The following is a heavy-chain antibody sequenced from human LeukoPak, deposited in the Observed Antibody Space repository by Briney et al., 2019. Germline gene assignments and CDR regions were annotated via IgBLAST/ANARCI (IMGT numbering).Heavy chain of an antibody. CDR3: ARASSSWTYDAFDI. Sequence: ISYDGSNKYYADSVKGRFTISRDNSKNTLYLQMNSLRAEDTAVYYCARASSSWTYDAFDIWGQGTMVTVSS. CDR2: ISYDGSNK. J-gene: IGHJ3*02. D-gene: IGHD6-13*01. V-gene: IGHV3-30-3*01.